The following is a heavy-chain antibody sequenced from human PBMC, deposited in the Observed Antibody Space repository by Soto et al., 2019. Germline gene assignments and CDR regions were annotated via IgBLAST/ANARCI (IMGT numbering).Heavy chain of an antibody. D-gene: IGHD1-26*01. CDR3: ARDHSRHYYFDY. V-gene: IGHV1-46*01. CDR1: GYTFTSYY. J-gene: IGHJ4*02. Sequence: ASVKVSCKASGYTFTSYYMHWVRQAPGQGLEWMGIINPSGGSTSYAQKFQGRVTMTRDTSTSTVYMELGSLRSEDTAVYYCARDHSRHYYFDYWGQGTLVTVSS. CDR2: INPSGGST.